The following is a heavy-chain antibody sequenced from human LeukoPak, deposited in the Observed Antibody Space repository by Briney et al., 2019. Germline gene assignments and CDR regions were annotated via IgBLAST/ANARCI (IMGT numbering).Heavy chain of an antibody. V-gene: IGHV3-30*02. D-gene: IGHD3-10*01. J-gene: IGHJ6*03. CDR3: ARDLLGYNYYYMDV. CDR2: ILYDGSNT. CDR1: EFTFSSYA. Sequence: ARSLRLSCAASEFTFSSYAMHWVRQAPDKGLEWVAFILYDGSNTYYADSMKGRFTISRDNAKNSLYLQMNSLRVEDTAVYYCARDLLGYNYYYMDVWGKGTTVTVSS.